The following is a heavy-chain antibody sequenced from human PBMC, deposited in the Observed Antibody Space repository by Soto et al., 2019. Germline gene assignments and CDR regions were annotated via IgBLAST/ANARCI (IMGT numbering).Heavy chain of an antibody. Sequence: EVQLVESGGGLVKPGGSLRLSCSASRFTFSSYTMNWVRQAPGKGLEWVSSISSSTTYIYYADSVKGRFTISRDNAKHSLYVQVSSLRGGDTAVSYCERDFDSSGYYGHVGAFDNWGQGTMVTVSS. CDR1: RFTFSSYT. V-gene: IGHV3-21*03. CDR3: ERDFDSSGYYGHVGAFDN. CDR2: ISSSTTYI. D-gene: IGHD3-22*01. J-gene: IGHJ3*02.